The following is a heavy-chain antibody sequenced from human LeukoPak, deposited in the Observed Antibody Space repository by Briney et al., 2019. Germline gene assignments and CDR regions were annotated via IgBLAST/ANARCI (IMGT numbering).Heavy chain of an antibody. Sequence: PGGSLRLSCAASGFTFSSYAMHWVRQAPGKGLEWVAVISYDGSNKYYADSVKGQFTISRDNSKDRLYLQMNSLRPEDTAMYYCARVRGGRSWYYYGMDVWGRGTTVTVSS. CDR2: ISYDGSNK. CDR3: ARVRGGRSWYYYGMDV. J-gene: IGHJ6*02. V-gene: IGHV3-30-3*01. CDR1: GFTFSSYA. D-gene: IGHD3-16*01.